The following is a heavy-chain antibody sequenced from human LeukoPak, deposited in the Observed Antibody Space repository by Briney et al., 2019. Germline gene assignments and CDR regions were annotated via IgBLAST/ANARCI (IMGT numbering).Heavy chain of an antibody. D-gene: IGHD3-16*01. CDR3: ANYVSRTMRDY. J-gene: IGHJ4*02. V-gene: IGHV4-39*01. Sequence: KSSETLSLTCTVSGGSITTTGHYWGWIRQPPGKGLEWIGIVDYREGNTYNPSLKSRVTISADTSRNQFSLRLSSVTATDTAVYYCANYVSRTMRDYWGQGTLVTVSS. CDR2: VDYREGN. CDR1: GGSITTTGHY.